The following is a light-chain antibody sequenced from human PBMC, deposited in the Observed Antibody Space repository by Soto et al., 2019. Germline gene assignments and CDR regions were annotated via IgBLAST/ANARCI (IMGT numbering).Light chain of an antibody. V-gene: IGKV1-5*01. J-gene: IGKJ5*01. Sequence: DIQMPQSPSTLSASVGDRVTITCRASQSISSWLAWYQQKPGKAPKLLIYDASSLQSGVPSRFSGSGSGTAFTLTISNLQPEDFATYYCQQLISYPITFGQGKRLEIK. CDR2: DAS. CDR1: QSISSW. CDR3: QQLISYPIT.